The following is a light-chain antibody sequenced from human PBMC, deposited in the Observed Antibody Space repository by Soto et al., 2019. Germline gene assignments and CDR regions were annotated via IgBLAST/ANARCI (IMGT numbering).Light chain of an antibody. Sequence: DIVLTQSPATLSLSPVKRATLSCMASQNISSYLIWYQQKPGQAPRLLIYDVSNRATGIPARFSGSGSGTDFTFTISSLQPEDIATYYCQQYDNLPLTFGQGTRLEIK. V-gene: IGKV3-11*01. J-gene: IGKJ5*01. CDR1: QNISSY. CDR2: DVS. CDR3: QQYDNLPLT.